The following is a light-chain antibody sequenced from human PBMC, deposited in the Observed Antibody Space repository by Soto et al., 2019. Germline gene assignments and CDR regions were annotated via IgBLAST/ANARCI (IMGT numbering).Light chain of an antibody. V-gene: IGKV1-5*03. CDR1: QSLKGW. CDR2: KAS. CDR3: QQYYNLHT. Sequence: DIQMTQSPSTLSASVGDRVTITCRASQSLKGWLAWYQEKPGKAPKPLIYKASSLESGVPSRFSGSGSGTEFTLTISSLQPEDFATYYCQQYYNLHTFGQGTKLEIK. J-gene: IGKJ2*01.